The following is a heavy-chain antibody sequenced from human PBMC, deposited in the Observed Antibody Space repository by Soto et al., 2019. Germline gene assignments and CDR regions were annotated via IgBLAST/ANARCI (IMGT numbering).Heavy chain of an antibody. J-gene: IGHJ4*02. Sequence: GGSLRLSCTGSGFYFSNYAMTWVRQAPGKGLEWVSSISERGGHTYFADSMKGRVTISRDNSKNTVYLQMNSLSAEDTAVYYCAKDGYVGYGYYFDYWGQGTLVTVSS. CDR2: ISERGGHT. V-gene: IGHV3-23*01. CDR3: AKDGYVGYGYYFDY. D-gene: IGHD5-12*01. CDR1: GFYFSNYA.